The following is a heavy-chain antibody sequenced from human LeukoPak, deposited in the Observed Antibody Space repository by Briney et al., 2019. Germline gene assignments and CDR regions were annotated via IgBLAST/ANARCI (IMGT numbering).Heavy chain of an antibody. CDR3: ARVADTAMVTGMDV. V-gene: IGHV4-61*08. J-gene: IGHJ6*02. Sequence: SQTLSLTCTVSGGSISSGGYYWSWIRQHPGKGLEWIGYIYYSGSTNYNPSLKSRVTISVDTSKNQFSLKLSSVTAADTAVYYCARVADTAMVTGMDVWGQGTTVTVSS. CDR1: GGSISSGGYY. CDR2: IYYSGST. D-gene: IGHD5-18*01.